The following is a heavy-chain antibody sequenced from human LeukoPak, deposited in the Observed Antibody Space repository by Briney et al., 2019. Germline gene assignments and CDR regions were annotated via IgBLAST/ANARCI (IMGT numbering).Heavy chain of an antibody. Sequence: GGSLRLSCAASGFTVSSNYMSWVRQAPGKGLEWVSVIYSGGSTYYADSVTGRFTISRDNSKNTLYLQMNSLRAEDTAVYYCAREAAASGSDYWGQGTLVTVSS. CDR2: IYSGGST. CDR1: GFTVSSNY. V-gene: IGHV3-53*01. J-gene: IGHJ4*02. CDR3: AREAAASGSDY. D-gene: IGHD6-13*01.